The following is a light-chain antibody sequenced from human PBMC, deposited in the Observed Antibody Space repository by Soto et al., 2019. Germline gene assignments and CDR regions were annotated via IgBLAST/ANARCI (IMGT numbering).Light chain of an antibody. J-gene: IGKJ4*01. CDR2: AAS. CDR3: QQSDTFPAT. Sequence: DIQMTQSPSSVSASVGDRVTITCRASQGIRSWLAWYQQRPGKAPKLLTSAASSLQSAVPSRFSGSGSGTDFTLTISSLQPDDFATYYCQQSDTFPATFGGGTKVEIK. CDR1: QGIRSW. V-gene: IGKV1D-12*01.